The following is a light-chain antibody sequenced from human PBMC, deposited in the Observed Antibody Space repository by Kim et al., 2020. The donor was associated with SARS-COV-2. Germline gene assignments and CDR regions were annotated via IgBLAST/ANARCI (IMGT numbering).Light chain of an antibody. V-gene: IGLV6-57*01. CDR1: SGSFASNY. Sequence: GKTVTLSCTRSSGSFASNYVHWYQQRQGSSPTTVIFADYQRPSGVPDRFSGSIDSSSNSASLSISGLKTEDEADYYCQSYDSGNLVFGGGTQLTVL. CDR3: QSYDSGNLV. J-gene: IGLJ3*02. CDR2: ADY.